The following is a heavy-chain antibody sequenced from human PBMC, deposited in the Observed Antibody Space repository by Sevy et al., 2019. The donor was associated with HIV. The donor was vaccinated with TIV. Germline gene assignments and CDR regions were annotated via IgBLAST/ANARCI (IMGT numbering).Heavy chain of an antibody. CDR2: INPNSGGT. J-gene: IGHJ4*02. CDR3: ARGEDYYGSGSYYSTYYFDY. CDR1: AYTFTGYY. V-gene: IGHV1-2*06. Sequence: ASVKVSCKASAYTFTGYYMHWVRQAPGQGLEWMGRINPNSGGTNYAQKFQGRVTMTRDTSISTAYMELSRLRSDDTAVYYCARGEDYYGSGSYYSTYYFDYWGQGTLVTVSS. D-gene: IGHD3-10*01.